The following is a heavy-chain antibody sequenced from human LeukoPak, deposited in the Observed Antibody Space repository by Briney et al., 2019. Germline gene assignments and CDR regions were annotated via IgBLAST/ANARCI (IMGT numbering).Heavy chain of an antibody. D-gene: IGHD3-10*01. CDR3: ARPITMVRGVNRALEYYFDY. V-gene: IGHV3-66*04. CDR1: GFTVSSSNY. CDR2: IYTGGTT. Sequence: GGSLRLSCAASGFTVSSSNYMNWVRQAPGKGLEWVSGIYTGGTTYYTDSVKGRFTISRDNPNNTLYLQMHSLRAEDTAVYYCARPITMVRGVNRALEYYFDYWGQGTLVTVSS. J-gene: IGHJ4*02.